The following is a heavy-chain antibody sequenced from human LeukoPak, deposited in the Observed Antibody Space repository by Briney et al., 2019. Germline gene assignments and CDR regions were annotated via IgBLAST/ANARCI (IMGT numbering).Heavy chain of an antibody. D-gene: IGHD3-3*01. J-gene: IGHJ4*02. V-gene: IGHV4-4*07. CDR1: GGSISSYY. Sequence: PSETLSLTCTVSGGSISSYYWSWIRQPAGKGLEWIGRIYTSGSTNYNPSLKSRVTMSVDTSKNQFSLKLSSVTAADTAVYYCARDRVLEWLDNVYYFDYWGQGTLVTVSS. CDR3: ARDRVLEWLDNVYYFDY. CDR2: IYTSGST.